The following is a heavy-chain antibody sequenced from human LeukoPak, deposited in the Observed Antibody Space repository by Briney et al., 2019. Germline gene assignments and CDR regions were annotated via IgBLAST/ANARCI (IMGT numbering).Heavy chain of an antibody. V-gene: IGHV3-15*07. CDR1: GFTYSNVW. Sequence: GGSLRLSCAASGFTYSNVWMNWVRQAPGRGLEWVGRIKTNAEGGTLDYTAPVKGRFTISRDDSKNTLYLQMDSLEVEDTGMYYCTTGIDDEGGYWGQGTLVTVSS. CDR3: TTGIDDEGGY. D-gene: IGHD3-3*02. CDR2: IKTNAEGGTL. J-gene: IGHJ4*02.